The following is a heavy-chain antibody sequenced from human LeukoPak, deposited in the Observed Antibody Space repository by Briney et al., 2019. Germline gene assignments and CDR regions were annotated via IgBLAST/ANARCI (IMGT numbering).Heavy chain of an antibody. CDR2: IGTAGDT. Sequence: QAGGSLRLSCAASGFTFSDYDMHWVRQATGKGLEWVSAIGTAGDTYYTGSVRGRFTISRENAKNSLYLQMNSLRAGDTAVYYCARVAKERVGGVIYFDYWGQGTLVTVSS. D-gene: IGHD1-1*01. CDR1: GFTFSDYD. CDR3: ARVAKERVGGVIYFDY. J-gene: IGHJ4*02. V-gene: IGHV3-13*01.